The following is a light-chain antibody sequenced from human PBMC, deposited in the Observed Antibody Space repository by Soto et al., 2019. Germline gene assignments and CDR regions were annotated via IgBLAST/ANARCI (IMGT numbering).Light chain of an antibody. CDR3: ATWDDSLNAVV. CDR1: NSNIGGDT. J-gene: IGLJ2*01. V-gene: IGLV1-44*01. CDR2: NND. Sequence: QSALTQPPSASETPGQRVTISCSGGNSNIGGDTVNWYQKLPGTAPKLLIYNNDQRPSGVPDRFSGSKSGTSASLAISGLQSEDEAHYYCATWDDSLNAVVFGGGTQLTVL.